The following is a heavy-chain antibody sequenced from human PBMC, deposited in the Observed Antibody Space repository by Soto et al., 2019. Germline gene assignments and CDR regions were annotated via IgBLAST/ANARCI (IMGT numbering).Heavy chain of an antibody. J-gene: IGHJ4*02. CDR3: ASSKQQLVDYFDY. Sequence: ASVKVSCKASGYTFPGYYMHWVRQAPGQGLEWMGWINPNSGGTNYAQKFQGWVTMTRDTSISTAYMELSRLRSDDTAVYYCASSKQQLVDYFDYWGQGTLVTVSS. D-gene: IGHD6-13*01. CDR1: GYTFPGYY. CDR2: INPNSGGT. V-gene: IGHV1-2*04.